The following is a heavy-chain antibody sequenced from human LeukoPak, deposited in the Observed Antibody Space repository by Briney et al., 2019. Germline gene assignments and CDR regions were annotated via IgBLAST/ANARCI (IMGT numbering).Heavy chain of an antibody. Sequence: GGSLRLSCAASVFTISSYAMTWVRQAPGKGLEWVSLISGSATYYADSVKGRFTISRDNSKNTLYLEMKSLRVEDTALFYCAKGPQVGSGYHPDYWGQGTLVTVSS. V-gene: IGHV3-23*01. J-gene: IGHJ4*02. CDR2: ISGSAT. D-gene: IGHD3-22*01. CDR3: AKGPQVGSGYHPDY. CDR1: VFTISSYA.